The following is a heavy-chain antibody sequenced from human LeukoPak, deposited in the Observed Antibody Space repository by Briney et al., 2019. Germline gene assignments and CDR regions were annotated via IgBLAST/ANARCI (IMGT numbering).Heavy chain of an antibody. V-gene: IGHV1-69*13. Sequence: SAKVSCKASGGTSSSYAISCVRQTREPGREWMGGIIPIFDTANYAQKFQGRVTITADESPRPAYMELSSLRSEETAWYYCARVSSAAGYSYYYGMDVWGKGTTVTVSS. CDR2: IIPIFDTA. J-gene: IGHJ6*04. CDR1: GGTSSSYA. CDR3: ARVSSAAGYSYYYGMDV. D-gene: IGHD6-13*01.